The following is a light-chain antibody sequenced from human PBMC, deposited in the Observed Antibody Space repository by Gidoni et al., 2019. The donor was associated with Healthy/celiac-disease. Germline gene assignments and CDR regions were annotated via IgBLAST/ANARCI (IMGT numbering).Light chain of an antibody. CDR2: DNS. CDR1: SSNIGAGYD. V-gene: IGLV1-40*01. J-gene: IGLJ1*01. CDR3: QSYDSSLSGYV. Sequence: SALTPPPPLSAAPGQRVTISCTGSSSNIGAGYDVHWYQQLPGTAPKLLIYDNSNRPSGVPDRFSGSKSGTSASLAITGLQAEDEADYYCQSYDSSLSGYVFGTGTKVTVL.